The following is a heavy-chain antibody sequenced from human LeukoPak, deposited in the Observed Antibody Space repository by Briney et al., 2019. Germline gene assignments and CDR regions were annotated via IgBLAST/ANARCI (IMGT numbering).Heavy chain of an antibody. CDR2: INHSGST. Sequence: SETLSLTCDVYGGSFSGYYWSWIRQPPGKGLEWIGEINHSGSTNYNPSLKSRATISVDTSKNQFSLKLSSVTAADTAVYYCARVVRGHYDSSGYYSDYWGQGTLVTVSS. D-gene: IGHD3-22*01. V-gene: IGHV4-34*01. CDR1: GGSFSGYY. CDR3: ARVVRGHYDSSGYYSDY. J-gene: IGHJ4*02.